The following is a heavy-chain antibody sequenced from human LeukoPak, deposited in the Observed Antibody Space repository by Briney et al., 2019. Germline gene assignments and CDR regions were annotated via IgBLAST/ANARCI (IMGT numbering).Heavy chain of an antibody. CDR3: ARGPSGYHNT. CDR1: GFTFRSYG. J-gene: IGHJ4*02. CDR2: ISSSSSYI. D-gene: IGHD5-12*01. V-gene: IGHV3-21*01. Sequence: PGGSLRLSCAASGFTFRSYGMNWVRQAPGKGLEWVSSISSSSSYIYYADSVKGRFTISRDNSKNTLYLQMNSLRAEDTAVYYCARGPSGYHNTGGQGTLVTVSS.